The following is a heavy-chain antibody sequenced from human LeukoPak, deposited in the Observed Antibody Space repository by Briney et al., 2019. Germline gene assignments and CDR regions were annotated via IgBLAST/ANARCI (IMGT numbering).Heavy chain of an antibody. Sequence: GGSLRLSCAASGFTFSSYAMPWVRQAPGKGLEWVAVISYDGSNKYYADSVKGRFTISRDNSKNTLYLQMNSLRAEDTAVYYCARGDYYGSGSPPFWAFDIWGQGTMVTVSS. J-gene: IGHJ3*02. D-gene: IGHD3-10*01. CDR3: ARGDYYGSGSPPFWAFDI. CDR2: ISYDGSNK. CDR1: GFTFSSYA. V-gene: IGHV3-30-3*01.